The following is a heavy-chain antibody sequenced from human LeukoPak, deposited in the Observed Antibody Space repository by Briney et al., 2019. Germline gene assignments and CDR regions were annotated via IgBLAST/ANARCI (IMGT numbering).Heavy chain of an antibody. D-gene: IGHD3-10*01. CDR1: GFTFINYA. CDR2: ISYDGSNK. V-gene: IGHV3-30*18. J-gene: IGHJ6*04. CDR3: AKEMVRGVIMRYYYYGMDV. Sequence: PGGSLRLSCAASGFTFINYAMSWVRQAPGKGLEWVAVISYDGSNKYYADSVKGRFTISRDNSKNTLYLQMNSLRAEDTAVYYCAKEMVRGVIMRYYYYGMDVWGKGTTVTVSS.